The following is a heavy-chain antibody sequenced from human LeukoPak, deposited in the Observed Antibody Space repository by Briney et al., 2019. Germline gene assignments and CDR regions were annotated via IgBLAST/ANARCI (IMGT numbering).Heavy chain of an antibody. J-gene: IGHJ5*02. D-gene: IGHD2-15*01. Sequence: GASVKVSCKASGGTFSSYAISWVRQAPGQGLEWMGGIIPIFGTANYAQKFQGRVTITTDESTSTAYMELSSLRSEDTAVYYGASVVVVAATSAWFDPWGQGTLVTVSS. V-gene: IGHV1-69*05. CDR1: GGTFSSYA. CDR3: ASVVVVAATSAWFDP. CDR2: IIPIFGTA.